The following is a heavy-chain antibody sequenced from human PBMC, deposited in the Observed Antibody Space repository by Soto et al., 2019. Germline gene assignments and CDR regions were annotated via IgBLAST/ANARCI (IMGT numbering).Heavy chain of an antibody. D-gene: IGHD2-15*01. J-gene: IGHJ4*02. Sequence: ASVKVSCKASGYTFTSYGISWVRQAPGQGLEWMGWISAYNGNTNYAQKLQGRVTMTTDTSTSTAYMELRSLRSDDTAVFYCAREGHFCSGGSCYYDYWGQGTLVTVSS. CDR1: GYTFTSYG. CDR2: ISAYNGNT. V-gene: IGHV1-18*01. CDR3: AREGHFCSGGSCYYDY.